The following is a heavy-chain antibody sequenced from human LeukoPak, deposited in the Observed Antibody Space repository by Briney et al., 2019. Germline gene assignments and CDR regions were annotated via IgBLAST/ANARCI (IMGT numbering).Heavy chain of an antibody. CDR2: ISGSGGST. CDR3: AKDPPGYSSSWYSY. D-gene: IGHD6-13*01. CDR1: GFAFSSYS. Sequence: GGSLRLSCAASGFAFSSYSMNWVRQAPGKGLEWVSAISGSGGSTYYADSVKGRFTISRDNSKNTLYLQMNSLRAEDTAVYYCAKDPPGYSSSWYSYWGQGTLVTVSS. J-gene: IGHJ4*02. V-gene: IGHV3-23*01.